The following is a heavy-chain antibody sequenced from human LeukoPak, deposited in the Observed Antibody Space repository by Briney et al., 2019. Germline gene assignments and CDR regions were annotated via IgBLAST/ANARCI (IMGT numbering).Heavy chain of an antibody. J-gene: IGHJ4*02. D-gene: IGHD5-12*01. CDR3: ARAGGYDLFDY. CDR2: IYYSGST. CDR1: GGSISSGGYY. Sequence: PSQTLSLTCTVSGGSISSGGYYWSWNRQHPGKGLEWIGYIYYSGSTYYNPSLKSRVTISVDTSKNQFSLKLSSVTAADTAVYYCARAGGYDLFDYWGQGTLVTVSS. V-gene: IGHV4-31*03.